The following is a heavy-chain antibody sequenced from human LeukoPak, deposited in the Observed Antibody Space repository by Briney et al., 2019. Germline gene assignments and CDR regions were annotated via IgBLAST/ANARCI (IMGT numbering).Heavy chain of an antibody. Sequence: GGSLRLSCAASGFTFHDYAMHWVRHVPGKGLEWVSGITWNGATIDYADSVKGRFTISRDNAENSLYLQMNSLRPEDTAVYFCAKDMSSGTTHYNRVLGAFDMWGQGTMVTVSS. CDR1: GFTFHDYA. D-gene: IGHD1-1*01. V-gene: IGHV3-9*01. CDR2: ITWNGATI. J-gene: IGHJ3*02. CDR3: AKDMSSGTTHYNRVLGAFDM.